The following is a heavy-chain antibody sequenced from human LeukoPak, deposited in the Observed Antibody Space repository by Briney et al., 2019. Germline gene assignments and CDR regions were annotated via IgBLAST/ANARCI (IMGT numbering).Heavy chain of an antibody. Sequence: SQTLSLTCTVSGGSISSGDYYWSWIRQPPGKGLEWIGYIYYRGSTYYNPSLKSRVTISVDTSKSQFSLKLSSVTAADTAVYYCARSRVLRYFDWLFPFDYWGQGTLVTVSS. CDR2: IYYRGST. CDR1: GGSISSGDYY. V-gene: IGHV4-30-4*08. CDR3: ARSRVLRYFDWLFPFDY. J-gene: IGHJ4*02. D-gene: IGHD3-9*01.